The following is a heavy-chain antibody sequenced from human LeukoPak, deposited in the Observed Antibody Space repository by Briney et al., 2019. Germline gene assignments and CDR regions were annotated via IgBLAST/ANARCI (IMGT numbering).Heavy chain of an antibody. CDR2: MYPGDADT. CDR1: GYTFAGYW. D-gene: IGHD1-1*01. CDR3: ARVSAAWNYVFDL. Sequence: GESLTISCKASGYTFAGYWIGWVRHMHGKGLECMRFMYPGDADTRYSPSFQGQVTISAARSTSTAYLQWSGLKASDTVIYCCARVSAAWNYVFDLGSQGTMVTVSS. J-gene: IGHJ3*01. V-gene: IGHV5-51*01.